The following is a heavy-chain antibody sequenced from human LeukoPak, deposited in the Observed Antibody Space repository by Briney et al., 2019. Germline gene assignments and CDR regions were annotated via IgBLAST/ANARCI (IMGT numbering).Heavy chain of an antibody. J-gene: IGHJ4*02. Sequence: ASVKVSCKASGYSFTSYALHWVRQAPGQRLEWMGWINASNGNTEYSQRFLDRVTITRDTSASTAYIELSSLRSEDTAVYYCAREVSGLDYWGQGTLVTVSS. CDR2: INASNGNT. V-gene: IGHV1-3*01. CDR3: AREVSGLDY. CDR1: GYSFTSYA. D-gene: IGHD6-25*01.